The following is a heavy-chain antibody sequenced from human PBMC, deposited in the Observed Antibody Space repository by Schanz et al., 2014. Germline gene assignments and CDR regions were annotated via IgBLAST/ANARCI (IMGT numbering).Heavy chain of an antibody. D-gene: IGHD3-10*01. V-gene: IGHV3-48*04. CDR3: ARANYRRKINFDY. J-gene: IGHJ4*02. CDR2: ICSSGNTI. Sequence: VQLVESGGGVVQPGRSLRLSCTASGFAFSSYSMNWVRQAPGKGLEWVSYICSSGNTIYYADSVKGRFTISRDNAKNSLYLQMNSLRAEDTAVFYCARANYRRKINFDYWGRGTLVTVSS. CDR1: GFAFSSYS.